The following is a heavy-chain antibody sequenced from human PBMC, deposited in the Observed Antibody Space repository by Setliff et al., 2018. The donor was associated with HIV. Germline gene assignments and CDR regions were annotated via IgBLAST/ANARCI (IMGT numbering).Heavy chain of an antibody. Sequence: GGSLRLSCAASGFTFSSYGMHWVRQAPGKGLEWVAFIRYDGSNKYYADSVKGRFTISRDNSKNTLYLQMNSLRAEDTAVYYCAKIQNPQGYYYDSSGYYPHPGSPDYWGQGTLGTVSS. CDR2: IRYDGSNK. D-gene: IGHD3-22*01. J-gene: IGHJ4*02. CDR1: GFTFSSYG. V-gene: IGHV3-30*02. CDR3: AKIQNPQGYYYDSSGYYPHPGSPDY.